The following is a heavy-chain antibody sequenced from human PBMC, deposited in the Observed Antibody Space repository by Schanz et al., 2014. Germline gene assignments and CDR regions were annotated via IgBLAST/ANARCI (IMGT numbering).Heavy chain of an antibody. V-gene: IGHV1-18*01. D-gene: IGHD3-9*01. Sequence: QVQLVQSGAEVKKPGASVRVSCKASGYTFTTYAMSWVRQAPGQGLEWGGWISVYTGNTKYGQKVQGRVTMTADTSTNTAYMKLRSLRSDDTAVYYCAKAEYDILTDTYSRLDPWGQGTLVTVSS. CDR3: AKAEYDILTDTYSRLDP. CDR1: GYTFTTYA. J-gene: IGHJ5*02. CDR2: ISVYTGNT.